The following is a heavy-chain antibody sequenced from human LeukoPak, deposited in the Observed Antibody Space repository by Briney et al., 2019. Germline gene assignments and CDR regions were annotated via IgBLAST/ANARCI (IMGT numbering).Heavy chain of an antibody. V-gene: IGHV4-59*01. J-gene: IGHJ5*02. CDR2: IYYSGST. CDR3: ARGMQTTDLRYFDWLSNWFDP. Sequence: PSETLSLTCAVYSGSISSYYWSWIRQPPGKGLEWIGYIYYSGSTNYNPSLKSRVTISVDTSKNQFSLKLSSVTAADTAVYYCARGMQTTDLRYFDWLSNWFDPWGQGTLVTVSS. CDR1: SGSISSYY. D-gene: IGHD3-9*01.